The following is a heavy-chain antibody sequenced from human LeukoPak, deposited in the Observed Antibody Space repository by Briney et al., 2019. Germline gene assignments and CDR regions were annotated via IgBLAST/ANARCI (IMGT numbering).Heavy chain of an antibody. CDR3: AREQWLPSNDY. Sequence: GGSLRLSCAASGFTFSSYSMNWVRQAPGKGLEWVSSISSSSYIYYAASVKGRFTISRDNAKNSLYLKMNSLRAEDTAVYYCAREQWLPSNDYWGQGTLVTVSS. J-gene: IGHJ4*02. CDR2: ISSSSYI. D-gene: IGHD6-19*01. CDR1: GFTFSSYS. V-gene: IGHV3-21*01.